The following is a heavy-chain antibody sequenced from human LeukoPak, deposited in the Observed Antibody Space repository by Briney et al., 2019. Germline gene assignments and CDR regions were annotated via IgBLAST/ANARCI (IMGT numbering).Heavy chain of an antibody. CDR3: ARSITPEGVDY. CDR1: GYTFTSYY. CDR2: INPSGGST. J-gene: IGHJ4*02. V-gene: IGHV1-46*01. Sequence: ASVKVSCKASGYTFTSYYMHWVRQAPGQGLEWMGIINPSGGSTSYAQKFQGRVTMTRDTSTSTVYMELSSLRSEDTAVYCCARSITPEGVDYWGQGTLVTVSS. D-gene: IGHD2/OR15-2a*01.